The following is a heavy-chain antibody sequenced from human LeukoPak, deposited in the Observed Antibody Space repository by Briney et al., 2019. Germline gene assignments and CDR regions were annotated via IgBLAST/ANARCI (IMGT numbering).Heavy chain of an antibody. D-gene: IGHD3-22*01. CDR1: GGTFSSYT. CDR3: ARALMIVGAFDI. V-gene: IGHV1-69*02. CDR2: IIPILGIA. Sequence: SVKVSCKASGGTFSSYTISWVRQAPGQGLEWMGRIIPILGIANYAQKFQGRVTITADKSTSTAYMELSGLRSEDTAVYYCARALMIVGAFDIWGQGTMVTVSS. J-gene: IGHJ3*02.